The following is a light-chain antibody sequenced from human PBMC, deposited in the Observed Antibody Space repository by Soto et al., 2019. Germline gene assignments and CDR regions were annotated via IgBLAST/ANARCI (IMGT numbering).Light chain of an antibody. CDR2: DTS. J-gene: IGLJ7*01. V-gene: IGLV7-46*01. CDR3: LLSYNDGRLDAV. CDR1: TGAVTSGHY. Sequence: QTVVTQEPSLTVSPGGTVTLTCGSSTGAVTSGHYPYWFQQKPGQAPRSLIYDTSNRHSWTPARFSGSLLGGKAALTLSGAQLEDEAEYYCLLSYNDGRLDAVFGGGTQLTVL.